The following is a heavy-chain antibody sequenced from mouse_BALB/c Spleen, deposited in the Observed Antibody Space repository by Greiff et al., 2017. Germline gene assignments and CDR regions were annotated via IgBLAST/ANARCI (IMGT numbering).Heavy chain of an antibody. J-gene: IGHJ3*01. Sequence: QVQLQPSGAELAKPGASVKMSCKASVYTFTSYWMHWVKQRHGQGLEWIGYINPSTGYTEYNQKFKDKATLTADKSSSTAYMQLSSLTSEDSAVYYCARSGSFAYWGQGTLVTVSA. CDR2: INPSTGYT. V-gene: IGHV1-7*01. CDR3: ARSGSFAY. CDR1: VYTFTSYW. D-gene: IGHD1-3*01.